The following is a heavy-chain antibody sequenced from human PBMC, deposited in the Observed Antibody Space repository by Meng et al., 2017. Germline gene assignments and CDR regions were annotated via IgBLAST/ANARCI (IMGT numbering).Heavy chain of an antibody. CDR1: GYTFTSYA. V-gene: IGHV1-3*01. Sequence: QAQLVQPWAGMTRPGASLKVSCKASGYTFTSYALHWVLQAPGQRLEWMGWINAGNGNTKFSQTFQGSVTITRDTSASTAYMELSSLRSEDTAVYCRARNIDYWGQGTLVTVSS. CDR3: ARNIDY. J-gene: IGHJ4*02. CDR2: INAGNGNT.